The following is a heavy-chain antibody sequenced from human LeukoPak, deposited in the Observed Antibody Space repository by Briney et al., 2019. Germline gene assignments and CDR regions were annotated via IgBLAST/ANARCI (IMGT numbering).Heavy chain of an antibody. V-gene: IGHV4-30-2*01. CDR2: VYGSGSA. J-gene: IGHJ4*02. D-gene: IGHD1-26*01. Sequence: SETVSLTCTVSGDSISSGAYYWSWIRQPPGKGLEWIGYVYGSGSASYNPSLKSRVTISVDRSNNQFSLKLSSVTAADTAVYYCARDSGSYYVGALYYFDYWGQGTLVTVSS. CDR3: ARDSGSYYVGALYYFDY. CDR1: GDSISSGAYY.